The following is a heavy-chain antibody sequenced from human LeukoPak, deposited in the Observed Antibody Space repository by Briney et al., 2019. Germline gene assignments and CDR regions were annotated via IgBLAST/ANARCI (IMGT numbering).Heavy chain of an antibody. CDR3: ARGGQLLYRADFDY. J-gene: IGHJ4*02. CDR1: GYTFTGYY. CDR2: INPNSGGT. Sequence: ASVKVSCKASGYTFTGYYIHWVRQAPGQGLEWMGWINPNSGGTNYAQKFQGRVTMTRDTSISTAYMELSSLRSEDTAVYYCARGGQLLYRADFDYWGQGTLVTVSS. V-gene: IGHV1-2*02. D-gene: IGHD2-2*02.